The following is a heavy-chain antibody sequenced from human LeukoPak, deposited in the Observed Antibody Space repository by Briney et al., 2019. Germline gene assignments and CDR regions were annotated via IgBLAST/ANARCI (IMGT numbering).Heavy chain of an antibody. D-gene: IGHD3-22*01. J-gene: IGHJ4*02. Sequence: PGGSLRLSCAASGFTFSSYGMHWVRQAPGKGLEWVAVISYDGSNKYYADSVKGRFTISRDNSKNTLYLQMNSLRAEDTAVYYCAKEMTMIVVVSPFDYWGQGTLVTVSS. V-gene: IGHV3-30*18. CDR1: GFTFSSYG. CDR3: AKEMTMIVVVSPFDY. CDR2: ISYDGSNK.